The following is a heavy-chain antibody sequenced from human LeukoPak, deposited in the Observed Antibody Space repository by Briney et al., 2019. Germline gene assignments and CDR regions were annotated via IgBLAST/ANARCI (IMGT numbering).Heavy chain of an antibody. CDR3: ARDFGRWLPRDH. CDR1: GYTFTGYY. CDR2: INPNSGGT. V-gene: IGHV1-2*02. D-gene: IGHD5-24*01. J-gene: IGHJ4*02. Sequence: GASVKVSCKASGYTFTGYYMHWVRQAPGQGLEWMGWINPNSGGTNYAQKFQGRVTMTRDTSISIAYMELSRLRYDDTAVYYCARDFGRWLPRDHWGQGTLVIVSS.